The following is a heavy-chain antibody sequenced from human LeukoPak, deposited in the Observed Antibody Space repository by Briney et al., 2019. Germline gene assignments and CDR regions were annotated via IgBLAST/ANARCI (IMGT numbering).Heavy chain of an antibody. CDR1: GFTFSSYA. CDR2: ISYDGTNK. Sequence: GGSLRLSCAASGFTFSSYAMHWVRQAPGKGLEWVAVISYDGTNKYYADSVKGRFTISRDNSKYTLYLQMNSLRTDDTAVYYCAKSSGSYSTPHFDYWGQGTLVTVSS. D-gene: IGHD1-26*01. V-gene: IGHV3-30*18. CDR3: AKSSGSYSTPHFDY. J-gene: IGHJ4*02.